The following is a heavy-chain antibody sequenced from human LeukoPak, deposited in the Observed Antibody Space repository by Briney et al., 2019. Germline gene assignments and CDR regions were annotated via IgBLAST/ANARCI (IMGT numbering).Heavy chain of an antibody. Sequence: GASVKVSCKASGYTFTSYDINWVRQATGQGLEWMGWMNPNSGNTGYAQKFQGRVTMTRNTSISTAYMELSSLRSEDTAVYYCARDSGYCSSTSCYRNDWFDPWGQGTLVTVSS. CDR2: MNPNSGNT. CDR1: GYTFTSYD. D-gene: IGHD2-2*02. V-gene: IGHV1-8*01. J-gene: IGHJ5*02. CDR3: ARDSGYCSSTSCYRNDWFDP.